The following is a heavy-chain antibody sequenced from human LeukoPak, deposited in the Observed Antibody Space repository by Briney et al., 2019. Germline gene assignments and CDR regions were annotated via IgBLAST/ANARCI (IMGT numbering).Heavy chain of an antibody. Sequence: ASVKVSCKASGYTFTDYYMHWVRQAPGQGLEWMGWINTISGGTNYAQKFQGRVTMTRDTSNSTVYMELSSLRSEDTAVYYCARDSILRYYYDSSGYYDYWGQGTLVTVSS. CDR3: ARDSILRYYYDSSGYYDY. CDR1: GYTFTDYY. V-gene: IGHV1-2*02. CDR2: INTISGGT. D-gene: IGHD3-22*01. J-gene: IGHJ4*02.